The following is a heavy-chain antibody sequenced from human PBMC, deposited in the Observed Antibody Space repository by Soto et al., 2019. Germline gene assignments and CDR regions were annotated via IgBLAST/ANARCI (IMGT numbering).Heavy chain of an antibody. CDR3: ARKKPYYYGSGSYSGPASFDP. D-gene: IGHD3-10*01. CDR1: GYSISSGCY. J-gene: IGHJ5*02. CDR2: IYHSGST. Sequence: SETLSLTCAVSGYSISSGCYWGWIRQPPGKGLEWIGSIYHSGSTYYNPSLKSRVTISVDTSKNQFSLKLSSVTAADTAVYYCARKKPYYYGSGSYSGPASFDPWGQGTLVTVSS. V-gene: IGHV4-38-2*01.